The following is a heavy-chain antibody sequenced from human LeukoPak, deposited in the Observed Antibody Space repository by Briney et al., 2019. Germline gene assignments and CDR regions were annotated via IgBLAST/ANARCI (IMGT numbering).Heavy chain of an antibody. D-gene: IGHD1-26*01. CDR3: ARGSRRLADFHY. J-gene: IGHJ4*02. CDR1: GDSISSSDYY. CDR2: ISYSGST. V-gene: IGHV4-39*01. Sequence: SETLSLTCTVSGDSISSSDYYWGWIRQPPGKGLGWIGTISYSGSTYYNPSLQSRVTVSVDTSKNQFSLELSSVTAADTAVYYCARGSRRLADFHYWGQGTLVTVSS.